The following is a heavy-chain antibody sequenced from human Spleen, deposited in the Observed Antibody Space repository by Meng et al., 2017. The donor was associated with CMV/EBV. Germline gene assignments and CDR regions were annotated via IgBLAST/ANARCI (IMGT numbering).Heavy chain of an antibody. CDR1: ISSSSYY. Sequence: ISSSSYYWGWLRQPPGKGLEWIGSIYYSGSTYYNPSLKSRVTISVDTSKNQFSLKLSSVTAADTAVYYCAREKYCSSTSCYSVAFDYWGQGTLVTVS. CDR3: AREKYCSSTSCYSVAFDY. CDR2: IYYSGST. V-gene: IGHV4-39*01. D-gene: IGHD2-2*01. J-gene: IGHJ4*02.